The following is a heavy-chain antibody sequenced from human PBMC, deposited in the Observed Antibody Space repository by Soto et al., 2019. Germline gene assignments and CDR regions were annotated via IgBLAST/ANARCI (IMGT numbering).Heavy chain of an antibody. D-gene: IGHD3-22*01. CDR1: GFTFSSYA. CDR2: ISGSGGST. CDR3: AKAPYYYDSSGYYRY. V-gene: IGHV3-23*01. Sequence: PGGSLRLSCAASGFTFSSYAMSWVRQAPGKGLEWVSAISGSGGSTYYADSVKGRFTISRDNSKNTLYLQMNSLRAEDTAVYYCAKAPYYYDSSGYYRYWGQGTLVTVSS. J-gene: IGHJ4*02.